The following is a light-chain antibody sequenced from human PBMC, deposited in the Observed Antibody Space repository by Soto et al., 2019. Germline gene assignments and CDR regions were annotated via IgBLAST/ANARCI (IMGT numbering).Light chain of an antibody. Sequence: EIMMTQSPATLSVSPGERATLSCRASESVNSNVAWWYQQKPGQAPRLLIYGASSRATGIPDRFSGSGSGTDFSLTTSRLEPEDFAVYYCQHYGSSPKTFGQGTKVDIK. CDR1: ESVNSNV. V-gene: IGKV3-20*01. CDR2: GAS. CDR3: QHYGSSPKT. J-gene: IGKJ1*01.